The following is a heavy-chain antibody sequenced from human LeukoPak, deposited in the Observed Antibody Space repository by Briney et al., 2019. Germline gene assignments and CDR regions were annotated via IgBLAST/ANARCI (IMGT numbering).Heavy chain of an antibody. CDR3: ARAPKRYCSGGSCSKPVDY. D-gene: IGHD2-15*01. CDR2: MNPNSGGT. J-gene: IGHJ4*02. V-gene: IGHV1-2*02. CDR1: GYTFTSYD. Sequence: GASVKVSCKASGYTFTSYDINWVRQATGQGLEWMGWMNPNSGGTNYAQKFQGRVTMTRDTSISTAYMELSRLRSDDTAVYYCARAPKRYCSGGSCSKPVDYWGQGTLVTVSS.